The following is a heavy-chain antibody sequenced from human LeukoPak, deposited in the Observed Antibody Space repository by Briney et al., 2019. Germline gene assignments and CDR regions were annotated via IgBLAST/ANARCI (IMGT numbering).Heavy chain of an antibody. CDR2: IYYSEST. V-gene: IGHV4-59*01. CDR1: GGSISSYY. D-gene: IGHD3-22*01. Sequence: SETLSLTCTVSGGSISSYYWSWIRQPPGKGLEWIGHIYYSESTNYNPSLESRVTISVDTSKNQFSLKLSSVTAADTAVYYCASGSGYYGYWGQGALVTVS. CDR3: ASGSGYYGY. J-gene: IGHJ4*02.